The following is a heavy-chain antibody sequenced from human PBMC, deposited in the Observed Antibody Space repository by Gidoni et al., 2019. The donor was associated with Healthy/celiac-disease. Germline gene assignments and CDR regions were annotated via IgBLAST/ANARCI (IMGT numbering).Heavy chain of an antibody. CDR2: IYYSGST. D-gene: IGHD3-10*01. CDR1: GGSISSSSYY. CDR3: ARQGFEVRLLWFGELPSYGMDV. J-gene: IGHJ6*02. V-gene: IGHV4-39*01. Sequence: QLQLQESGPGLVKPSETLSLTCTVSGGSISSSSYYWGWIRQPPGKGLEWIGSIYYSGSTYYNPSLKSRVTISVDTSKNQFSLKLSSVTAADTAVYYCARQGFEVRLLWFGELPSYGMDVWGQGTTVTVSS.